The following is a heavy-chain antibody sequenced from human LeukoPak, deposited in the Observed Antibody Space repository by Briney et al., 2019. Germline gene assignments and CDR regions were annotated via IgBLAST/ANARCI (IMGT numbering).Heavy chain of an antibody. V-gene: IGHV3-48*02. D-gene: IGHD2-15*01. CDR3: ARDRGYCSGCSCYTYYFDY. CDR1: GFTFSSYS. CDR2: ISLSSGTI. J-gene: IGHJ4*02. Sequence: QSGGSLRLSCAASGFTFSSYSMNWVRQAPGKGLEWISYISLSSGTIYYADSAKGRFTISRENGKNALYLQANSLREEDTAVYYCARDRGYCSGCSCYTYYFDYWGQGTLVTVSS.